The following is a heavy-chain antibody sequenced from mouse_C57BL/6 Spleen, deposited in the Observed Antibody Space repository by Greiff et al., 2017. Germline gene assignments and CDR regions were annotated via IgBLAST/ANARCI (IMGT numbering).Heavy chain of an antibody. CDR1: GFSLTSYG. CDR2: IWSGGST. D-gene: IGHD3-2*02. CDR3: ARFGVPRRLYAIDY. J-gene: IGHJ4*01. Sequence: QVQLKESGPGLVQPSQSLSITCPVSGFSLTSYGVHWVRQSPGKGLEWLGVIWSGGSTDYNAAFISRLSISKDNSKSQVFFKMNSLQADDTAIYYCARFGVPRRLYAIDYWGQGTSVTVSS. V-gene: IGHV2-2*01.